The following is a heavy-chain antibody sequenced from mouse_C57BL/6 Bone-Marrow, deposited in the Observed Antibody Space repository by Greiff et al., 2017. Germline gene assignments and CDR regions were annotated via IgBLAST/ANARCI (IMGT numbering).Heavy chain of an antibody. V-gene: IGHV1-50*01. CDR1: GYTFTSYW. CDR2: IDPSDSYT. J-gene: IGHJ2*01. CDR3: AFITTVVATPDY. D-gene: IGHD1-1*01. Sequence: VQLQQSGAELVKPGASVKLSCKASGYTFTSYWMQWVKQRPGQGLEWIGEIDPSDSYTNYNQKFKGKATLTVDTSSSTAYMQLSSLTSEDSAVYYCAFITTVVATPDYWGQGTTLTVSS.